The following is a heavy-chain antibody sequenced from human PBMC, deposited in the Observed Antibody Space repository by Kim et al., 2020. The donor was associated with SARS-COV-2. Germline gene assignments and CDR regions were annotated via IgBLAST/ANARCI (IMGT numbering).Heavy chain of an antibody. CDR1: GFTFSSYA. V-gene: IGHV3-23*01. CDR3: AKDGYGFGELLVFDY. Sequence: GGSLRLSCAASGFTFSSYAMSWVRQAPGKGLEWVSAISGSGGSTYYADSVKGRFTISRDNSKNTLYLQMNSLRAEDTAVYYCAKDGYGFGELLVFDYWGQGTLVTVSS. D-gene: IGHD3-10*01. J-gene: IGHJ4*02. CDR2: ISGSGGST.